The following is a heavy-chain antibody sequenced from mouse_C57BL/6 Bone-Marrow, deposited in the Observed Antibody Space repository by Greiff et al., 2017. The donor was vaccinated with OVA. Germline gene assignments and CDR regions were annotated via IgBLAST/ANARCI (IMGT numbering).Heavy chain of an antibody. D-gene: IGHD2-1*01. CDR3: ARHYYGNDFDV. J-gene: IGHJ1*03. Sequence: VQLQESGAELVRPGTSVKVSCKASGYAFTNYLIEWVKQRPGQGLEWIGVINPGSGGTNYNEKFKGKATLTADKSSSTAYMQLSSLTSEDSAVYFCARHYYGNDFDVWGTGTTVTVSS. V-gene: IGHV1-54*01. CDR2: INPGSGGT. CDR1: GYAFTNYL.